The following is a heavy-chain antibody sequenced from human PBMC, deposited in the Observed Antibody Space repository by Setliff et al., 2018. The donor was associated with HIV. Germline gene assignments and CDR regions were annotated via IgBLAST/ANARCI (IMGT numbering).Heavy chain of an antibody. CDR2: IYYSGHA. CDR1: GGSIRGTSFY. V-gene: IGHV4-39*01. D-gene: IGHD2-21*01. CDR3: ARRKGSLCPDCYLDS. Sequence: SETLSLTCSVSGGSIRGTSFYWGWIRQPPGEGLEWIANIYYSGHAYYNPSLESRVSISVDTSKNQFSLKLSSVTAADTAVYYCARRKGSLCPDCYLDSWGQGTLVTVSS. J-gene: IGHJ4*02.